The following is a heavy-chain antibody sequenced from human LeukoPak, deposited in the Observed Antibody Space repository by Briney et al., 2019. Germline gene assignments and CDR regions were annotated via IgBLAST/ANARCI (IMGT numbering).Heavy chain of an antibody. V-gene: IGHV4-59*01. D-gene: IGHD4-17*01. CDR2: IYYSGST. Sequence: SETLSLTCTVSGGSISSYYWSWVRQPPGKGLEWIGYIYYSGSTNYNPSLKSRVTISVDTSKNQFSLKLSSVTAADTAVYYCARDVYGDYEDGAHAFDIWGQGTMVTVSS. CDR1: GGSISSYY. J-gene: IGHJ3*02. CDR3: ARDVYGDYEDGAHAFDI.